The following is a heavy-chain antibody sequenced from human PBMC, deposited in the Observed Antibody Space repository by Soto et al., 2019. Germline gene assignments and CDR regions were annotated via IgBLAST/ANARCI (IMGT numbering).Heavy chain of an antibody. CDR2: INAGNGNT. CDR3: ARDPSYYGMDV. V-gene: IGHV1-3*05. CDR1: GYTFTSYA. Sequence: QVQLVQSGAEEKKPGASVKVSCKASGYTFTSYAMHWVRQAPGQRLEWMGWINAGNGNTKYSQKFQGRVTITRDTSASTAYMELSSLRSEDTALYYCARDPSYYGMDVWGQGTTVTVSS. J-gene: IGHJ6*02.